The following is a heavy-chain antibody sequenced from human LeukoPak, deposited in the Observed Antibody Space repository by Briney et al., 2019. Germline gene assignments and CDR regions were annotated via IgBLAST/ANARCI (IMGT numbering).Heavy chain of an antibody. J-gene: IGHJ4*02. CDR3: AKLGAYSSSWYGFFDY. Sequence: GESLKISCKGSGYSFTSYWIGWVRQMPGKGLEWMGIIYPGESETRYSPSVQGQVTISADKSITTAYLQWSSLKASDTAMYYCAKLGAYSSSWYGFFDYWGQGTLVAVSS. D-gene: IGHD6-13*01. CDR2: IYPGESET. CDR1: GYSFTSYW. V-gene: IGHV5-51*01.